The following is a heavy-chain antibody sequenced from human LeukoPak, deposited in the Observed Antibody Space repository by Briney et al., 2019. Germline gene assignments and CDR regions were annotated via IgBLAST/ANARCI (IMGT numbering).Heavy chain of an antibody. Sequence: GESLKISCKASGYSFTTYWIGWVRQMPGKGLEWMGVINPGDSETRYSPSFQGQVTISVDKSISTAYLQWSSLKASDTAMYYCARSSDYVFHYWGQGTLVTVSS. V-gene: IGHV5-51*01. CDR2: INPGDSET. CDR3: ARSSDYVFHY. CDR1: GYSFTTYW. J-gene: IGHJ4*02. D-gene: IGHD4-17*01.